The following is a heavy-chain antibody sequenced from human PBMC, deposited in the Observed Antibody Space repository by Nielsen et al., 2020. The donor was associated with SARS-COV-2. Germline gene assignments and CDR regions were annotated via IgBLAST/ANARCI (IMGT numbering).Heavy chain of an antibody. CDR3: AKGNSKLSWFGELALYYYYYGLDV. V-gene: IGHV3-33*06. Sequence: VRQAPGKGLEWVAVIWYDGSNKYYADSVKGRFTISRDNSKNTLFLHMNSLRAEDTAVYYCAKGNSKLSWFGELALYYYYYGLDVWGQGTTVTVSS. D-gene: IGHD3-10*01. CDR2: IWYDGSNK. J-gene: IGHJ6*02.